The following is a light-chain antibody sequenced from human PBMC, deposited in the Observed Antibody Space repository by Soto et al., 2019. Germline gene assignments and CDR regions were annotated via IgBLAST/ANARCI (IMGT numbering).Light chain of an antibody. CDR1: KLGYTY. J-gene: IGLJ2*01. Sequence: SYELTQPPSVSVSPGQTASITCSGDKLGYTYTCWYQQKPGQSPVLVIYQDGKRPSGIAERFSGSSSGNTATLTISGTQAMDEADYYCQAWHSTTPVIFGGGTKLTVL. V-gene: IGLV3-1*01. CDR2: QDG. CDR3: QAWHSTTPVI.